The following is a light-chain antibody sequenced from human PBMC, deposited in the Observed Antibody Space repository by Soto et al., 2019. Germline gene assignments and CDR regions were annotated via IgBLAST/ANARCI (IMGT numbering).Light chain of an antibody. CDR1: PGISSW. Sequence: DIQMTQSPSSVSASVGDRVTITCRASPGISSWLARYQQKPGKAPKLLIYAASSLPSGVPSRFSGRGSGTDFTLTFSSLQPEDFATYYCQQANSFPLTFGGGTKVEIK. CDR3: QQANSFPLT. V-gene: IGKV1-12*01. CDR2: AAS. J-gene: IGKJ4*01.